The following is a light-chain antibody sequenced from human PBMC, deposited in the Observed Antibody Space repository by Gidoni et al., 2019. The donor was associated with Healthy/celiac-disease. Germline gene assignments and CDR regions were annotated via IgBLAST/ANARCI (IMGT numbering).Light chain of an antibody. CDR3: QQYYSTPPT. CDR2: WAS. J-gene: IGKJ1*01. Sequence: VMTQSPDSLAVSLGERATINCKSSRSVLYGSNNKNYLAWYQQKPGQPPKLLIYWASTREAGVPDRLSGSGSGTDFTLTISSLQAEDVAVYYCQQYYSTPPTFGQGTKVEIK. V-gene: IGKV4-1*01. CDR1: RSVLYGSNNKNY.